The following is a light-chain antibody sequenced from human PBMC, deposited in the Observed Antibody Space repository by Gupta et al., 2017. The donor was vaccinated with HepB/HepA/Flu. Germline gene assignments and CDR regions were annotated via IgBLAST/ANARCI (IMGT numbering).Light chain of an antibody. CDR3: QESESVAST. Sequence: DIHMTQSPPSLSASVRDRVTITCRASQTISSYLNWYQQKPWKAPKLLIYAGSRLRSRVPSRLTGSGSGAHMTLTITRLQREDLATYYRQESESVASTFGQGAKLEIK. CDR1: QTISSY. CDR2: AGS. V-gene: IGKV1-39*01. J-gene: IGKJ2*01.